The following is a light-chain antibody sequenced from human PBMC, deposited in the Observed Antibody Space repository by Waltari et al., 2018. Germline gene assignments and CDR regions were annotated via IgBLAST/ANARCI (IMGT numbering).Light chain of an antibody. CDR3: AAWDGGVSGPHV. CDR1: SPHLGSTY. Sequence: QSVLTQPPSASGTPGQRVTISCSGSSPHLGSTYVYWSQHLPGPTPKLLIPRNEQRPSGVPDRFSGSKSGTSASLDISGLRSEDEGDYYCAAWDGGVSGPHVFGTGTKVTVL. V-gene: IGLV1-47*01. CDR2: RNE. J-gene: IGLJ1*01.